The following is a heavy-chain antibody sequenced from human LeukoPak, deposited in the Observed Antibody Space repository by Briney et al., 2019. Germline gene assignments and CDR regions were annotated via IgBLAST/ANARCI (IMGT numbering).Heavy chain of an antibody. Sequence: PGGSLRLSCAASGFTFSSYSMNWVRQAPGKGLEWVSSISSSSSYIYYADSVKGRFTIPRDNAKNSLYLQMNSLRAEDTAVYYCARQATWVYDYWGQGTLVTVSS. V-gene: IGHV3-21*01. CDR3: ARQATWVYDY. CDR2: ISSSSSYI. D-gene: IGHD3-16*01. J-gene: IGHJ4*02. CDR1: GFTFSSYS.